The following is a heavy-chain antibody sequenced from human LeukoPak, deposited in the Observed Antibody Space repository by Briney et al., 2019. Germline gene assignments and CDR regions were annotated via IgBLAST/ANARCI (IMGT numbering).Heavy chain of an antibody. CDR1: GGSISSSNW. CDR3: AGGGDIAAAGAGTHDY. D-gene: IGHD6-13*01. J-gene: IGHJ4*02. Sequence: SGTLSLTCAVSGGSISSSNWWSWVRQPPGKGLEWIGEIYHSGSTNYNPSLKSRVTISVDKSKNQFSLKLSSVTAADTAVYYGAGGGDIAAAGAGTHDYWGQGTLVTVSS. CDR2: IYHSGST. V-gene: IGHV4-4*02.